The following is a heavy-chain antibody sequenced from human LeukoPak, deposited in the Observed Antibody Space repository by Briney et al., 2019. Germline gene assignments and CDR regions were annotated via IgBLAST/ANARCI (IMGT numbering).Heavy chain of an antibody. CDR1: GFTFSSYA. Sequence: GGSLRLSCAASGFTFSSYAMSWVRQAPGKGLEWVSVISGSGGSTYYADSVKGRFTISRDNSKNTLYLQMNSLRAEDTAVYYCANWPVVIMRSDYFDYWGQGTLVTVSS. CDR3: ANWPVVIMRSDYFDY. J-gene: IGHJ4*02. CDR2: ISGSGGST. D-gene: IGHD3-22*01. V-gene: IGHV3-23*01.